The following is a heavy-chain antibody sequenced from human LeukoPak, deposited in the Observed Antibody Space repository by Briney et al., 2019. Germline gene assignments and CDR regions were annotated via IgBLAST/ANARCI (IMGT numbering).Heavy chain of an antibody. CDR3: ARGGIVVVPPDISHXDAXDI. Sequence: SVKVSCKASGGTFSSYAISWVRQAPGQGLEWMGGIIPVFGTAIYAQRFQGRVTITADESTSTAYMELSTLRSEDTAVYYCARGGIVVVPPDISHXDAXDIXXXGTMVAVXS. CDR1: GGTFSSYA. D-gene: IGHD2-2*01. CDR2: IIPVFGTA. J-gene: IGHJ3*02. V-gene: IGHV1-69*13.